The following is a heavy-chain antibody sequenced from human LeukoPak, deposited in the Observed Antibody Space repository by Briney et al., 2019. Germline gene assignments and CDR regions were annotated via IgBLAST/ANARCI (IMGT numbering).Heavy chain of an antibody. J-gene: IGHJ4*02. CDR3: TRSEIRSYCSSTSCYVDY. D-gene: IGHD2-2*01. V-gene: IGHV3-73*01. CDR1: GFTFSGSA. CDR2: IRSKANSYAT. Sequence: PGGSLRLSCAASGFTFSGSAMDWVRQASGKGGEWVGRIRSKANSYATAYAAWVKGRFTIARDDAKKEAKLQMHRLKTGDTAVYYCTRSEIRSYCSSTSCYVDYWGQGTLVAVSS.